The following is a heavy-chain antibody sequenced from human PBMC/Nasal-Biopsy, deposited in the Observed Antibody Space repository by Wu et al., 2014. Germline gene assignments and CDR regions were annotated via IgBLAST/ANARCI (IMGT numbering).Heavy chain of an antibody. J-gene: IGHJ4*02. D-gene: IGHD3-22*01. V-gene: IGHV3-74*01. CDR2: INGDGSST. CDR3: VRVGQDSSGYYYYDY. CDR1: GFTLSNYW. Sequence: LRLSCAASGFTLSNYWMHWVRQAPGKGLEWVSHINGDGSSTTYADSVQGRFTVSRDKAKNTMYLQMNSLRAEDTALYYCVRVGQDSSGYYYYDYWGQGTLVTVSS.